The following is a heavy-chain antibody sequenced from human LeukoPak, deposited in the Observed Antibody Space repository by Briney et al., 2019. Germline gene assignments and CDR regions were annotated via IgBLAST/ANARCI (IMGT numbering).Heavy chain of an antibody. J-gene: IGHJ5*02. CDR3: ARLPIAAAASGTFDP. CDR1: GVSLQSIRYC. V-gene: IGHV4-39*01. Sequence: SDTLSLTCTVCGVSLQSIRYCWGWVAQPPGTGLEWNERIYYSGCTYYYPSLKSPVTISVDTSKTQFALKLSSATAAHTAVYYCARLPIAAAASGTFDPWGQGTLVTVSS. CDR2: IYYSGCT. D-gene: IGHD6-13*01.